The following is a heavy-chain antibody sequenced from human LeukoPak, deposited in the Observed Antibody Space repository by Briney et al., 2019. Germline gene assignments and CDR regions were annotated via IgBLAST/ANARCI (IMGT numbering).Heavy chain of an antibody. CDR2: IIPIFGTA. CDR1: GGTFSSYA. CDR3: ARDLRPYYYGSGSYF. D-gene: IGHD3-10*01. J-gene: IGHJ4*02. Sequence: SVKVSCKASGGTFSSYAISWVRQAPGQGLEWMGRIIPIFGTANYAQRFQGRVTITTDESTSTAYMELSSLRSEDTAVYYCARDLRPYYYGSGSYFWGQGTLVTVSS. V-gene: IGHV1-69*05.